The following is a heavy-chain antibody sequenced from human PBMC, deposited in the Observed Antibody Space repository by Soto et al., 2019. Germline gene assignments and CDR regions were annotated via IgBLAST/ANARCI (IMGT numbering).Heavy chain of an antibody. CDR2: FRTSGDGGTT. D-gene: IGHD3-10*01. J-gene: IGHJ4*02. CDR3: ATKVNSGPGSQYFDY. CDR1: GFTFSSYS. V-gene: IGHV3-23*01. Sequence: GGSLRLSCAASGFTFSSYSMSWVRQAPGKGLEWVSGFRTSGDGGTTYYADSVKGRFTISRDNSKNMLFLQMNSLRAEDTAIYYCATKVNSGPGSQYFDYWGQGTRVTVSA.